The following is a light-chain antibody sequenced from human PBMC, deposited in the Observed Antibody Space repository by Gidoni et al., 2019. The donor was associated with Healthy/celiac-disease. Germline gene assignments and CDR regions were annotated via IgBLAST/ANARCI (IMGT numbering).Light chain of an antibody. J-gene: IGLJ3*02. CDR1: SSNIGSNY. CDR2: SNN. CDR3: AAWDDSLSGRV. Sequence: QSVLTQPPSASGTHGQRVTISCSGSSSNIGSNYVYWYQQLPGTAPKLLLYSNNQRPSGVPDRFSGSKSGTSASLAISGLRSEDEADYYCAAWDDSLSGRVFGGGTKLTVL. V-gene: IGLV1-47*02.